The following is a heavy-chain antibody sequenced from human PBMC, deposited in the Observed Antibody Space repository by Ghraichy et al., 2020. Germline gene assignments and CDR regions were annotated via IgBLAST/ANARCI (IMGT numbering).Heavy chain of an antibody. CDR3: ARGDRVVTGIDF. CDR1: GFSFSSYW. CDR2: MDSDGTNT. D-gene: IGHD4-23*01. Sequence: GGSLRLSCAASGFSFSSYWMHWVRQGPGKGLVWVSRMDSDGTNTIYADSVKGRFTISRDNAKNTVYLQMNSLGVEDTAIYYCARGDRVVTGIDFWGQGTLVTVSS. J-gene: IGHJ4*02. V-gene: IGHV3-74*01.